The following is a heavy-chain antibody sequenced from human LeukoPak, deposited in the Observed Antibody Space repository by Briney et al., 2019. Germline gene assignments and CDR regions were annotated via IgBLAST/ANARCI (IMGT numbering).Heavy chain of an antibody. V-gene: IGHV3-9*01. CDR2: ISWNSGSL. J-gene: IGHJ5*02. Sequence: GGSLRLSCAASGFTFDDYAMHSVRQAPGKGLESLSRISWNSGSLGYADSVKGRFTISRDNAKNSLYLQMNSLRAEDTALYYCAKDTGYYYDSSNYWSWGQGTLVTVSS. CDR3: AKDTGYYYDSSNYWS. CDR1: GFTFDDYA. D-gene: IGHD3-22*01.